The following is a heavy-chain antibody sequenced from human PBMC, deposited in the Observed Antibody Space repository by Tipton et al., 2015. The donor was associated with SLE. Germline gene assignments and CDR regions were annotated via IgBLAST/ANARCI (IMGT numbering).Heavy chain of an antibody. J-gene: IGHJ4*02. CDR1: GFTFDDYA. D-gene: IGHD3-10*01. CDR2: ISWNSGSI. V-gene: IGHV3-9*01. Sequence: RSLRLSCAASGFTFDDYAMHWVRQAPGKGLVWVSGISWNSGSIGYADSVKGRFTISRDNAKNSLYLQMNSLRAEDTALYYCAKIRYYGSGPFDYWGQGTLVTVSS. CDR3: AKIRYYGSGPFDY.